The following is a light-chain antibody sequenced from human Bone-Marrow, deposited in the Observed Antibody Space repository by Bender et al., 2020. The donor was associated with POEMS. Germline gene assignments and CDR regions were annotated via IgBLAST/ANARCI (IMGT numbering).Light chain of an antibody. CDR2: GDR. J-gene: IGLJ3*02. Sequence: SYVLTQPPSVSVAPGQTASIACGGDNIGRKSVHWYQQKPGQAPVVVVHGDRDRPSGIPDRFSASKSGTSASLAISELQSEDEALYYCSAWDDSLSGWVFGGGTKLTVL. V-gene: IGLV3-21*02. CDR3: SAWDDSLSGWV. CDR1: NIGRKS.